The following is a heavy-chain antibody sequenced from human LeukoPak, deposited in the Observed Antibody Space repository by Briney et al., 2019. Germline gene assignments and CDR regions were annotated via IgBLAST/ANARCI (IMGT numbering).Heavy chain of an antibody. CDR3: ARVFRIAAAAYYFDY. CDR1: GGSISSGSYY. J-gene: IGHJ4*02. CDR2: TYTSGST. V-gene: IGHV4-61*02. D-gene: IGHD6-13*01. Sequence: SETLSLTCTVSGGSISSGSYYWSWIRQPAGKGLEWIGRTYTSGSTNYNPSLKSRVTISVDTSKNQFSLKLSSVTAADTAVYYCARVFRIAAAAYYFDYWGQGTLVTVSS.